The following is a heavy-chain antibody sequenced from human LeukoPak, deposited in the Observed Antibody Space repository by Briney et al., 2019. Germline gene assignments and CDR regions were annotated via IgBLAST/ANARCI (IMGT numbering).Heavy chain of an antibody. CDR2: IYSGGST. CDR3: ARARYCSSTTCHGNDN. D-gene: IGHD2-2*01. CDR1: GFTVSSSF. Sequence: PGGSLRLSCAASGFTVSSSFMSWVRQAPGKGLEWVSVIYSGGSTYYADSVKGRFTISRDNAKNTLYLRMNSLRAEDTALYFCARARYCSSTTCHGNDNWGQGTLVTVSS. V-gene: IGHV3-66*01. J-gene: IGHJ4*02.